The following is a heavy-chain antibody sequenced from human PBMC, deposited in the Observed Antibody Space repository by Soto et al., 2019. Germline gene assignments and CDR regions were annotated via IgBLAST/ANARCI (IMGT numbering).Heavy chain of an antibody. D-gene: IGHD4-17*01. CDR3: AAFATTGDAFDI. CDR2: IVVGSGNT. V-gene: IGHV1-58*01. J-gene: IGHJ3*02. CDR1: GFTFRRSA. Sequence: QMQLVQSGPEVKKPGTSVKVSCKASGFTFRRSAVQWVRQARGQRLEWIGWIVVGSGNTNYAQKFQERVTITRDMSPTTAYMELSSLRSEDTAVYYCAAFATTGDAFDIWGQGAMVTVSS.